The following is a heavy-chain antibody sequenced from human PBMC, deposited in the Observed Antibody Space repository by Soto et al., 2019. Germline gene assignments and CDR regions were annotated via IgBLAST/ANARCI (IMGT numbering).Heavy chain of an antibody. V-gene: IGHV5-51*01. CDR1: GYSFTSYW. D-gene: IGHD2-15*01. Sequence: PGESLKISCKGSGYSFTSYWIGWVRQMPGKGLEWMGIIYPGDSDTRYSPSFQGQVTISADKSISTAHLQWSSLKASDTAMYYCARGYCSGGSCPETPYYYYGMDVWGQGTTVTVS. CDR3: ARGYCSGGSCPETPYYYYGMDV. J-gene: IGHJ6*02. CDR2: IYPGDSDT.